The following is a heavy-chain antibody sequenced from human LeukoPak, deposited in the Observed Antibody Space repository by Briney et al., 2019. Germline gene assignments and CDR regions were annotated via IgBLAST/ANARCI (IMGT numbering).Heavy chain of an antibody. D-gene: IGHD3-16*01. CDR3: ARDASLGGSDI. V-gene: IGHV4-30-4*01. Sequence: SQTLSLTCTVSGGSISNASYYWSWIRQSPGKGLEWIGFIFYTGKTYYNPALQSRVIISVYTSNNQFSLKLTSVTAADTAVYFCARDASLGGSDIWGQGTMVTVSS. J-gene: IGHJ3*02. CDR2: IFYTGKT. CDR1: GGSISNASYY.